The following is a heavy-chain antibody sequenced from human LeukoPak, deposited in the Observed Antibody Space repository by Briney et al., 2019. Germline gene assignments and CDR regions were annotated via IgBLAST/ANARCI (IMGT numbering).Heavy chain of an antibody. CDR2: ISYDGVTK. CDR1: GFTFSRYG. J-gene: IGHJ6*02. V-gene: IGHV3-30*18. Sequence: GGSLRLSCAAPGFTFSRYGMHWVRQAPGRGLEWVSLISYDGVTKYYADTVKGRFTISRDNSKNTLYVQMNSLRAEDTAFYYCAKDRGSSSSAYGMDVWGQGTTVTVSS. D-gene: IGHD6-13*01. CDR3: AKDRGSSSSAYGMDV.